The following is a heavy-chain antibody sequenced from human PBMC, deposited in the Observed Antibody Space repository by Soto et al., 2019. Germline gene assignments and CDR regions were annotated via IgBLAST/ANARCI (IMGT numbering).Heavy chain of an antibody. Sequence: PGGSLRLFCAASGFTFSSYAMHWVRQAPGKGLEYVSAISSNGGSTYYANSVKGRFTISRDNSKNTLYLQMGSLRAEDMAVYYCARDYGTAAAVTGAFDIWGQGTMVTVSS. CDR1: GFTFSSYA. D-gene: IGHD6-13*01. J-gene: IGHJ3*02. CDR3: ARDYGTAAAVTGAFDI. V-gene: IGHV3-64*01. CDR2: ISSNGGST.